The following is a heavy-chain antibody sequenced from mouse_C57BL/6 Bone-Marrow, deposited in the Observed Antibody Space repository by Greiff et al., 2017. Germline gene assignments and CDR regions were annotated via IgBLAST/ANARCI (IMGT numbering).Heavy chain of an antibody. CDR1: GYTFTSYW. D-gene: IGHD2-2*01. CDR2: INPSNGGT. Sequence: QVQLKQPGTELVKPGASVKLSCKASGYTFTSYWMHWVKQRPGQGLEWIGNINPSNGGTNYNEKFKSKATLTVDKSSSTAYMQLSSLTSEDSAVYYCAREAWLRRRDYAMDYWGQGTSVTVSS. V-gene: IGHV1-53*01. CDR3: AREAWLRRRDYAMDY. J-gene: IGHJ4*01.